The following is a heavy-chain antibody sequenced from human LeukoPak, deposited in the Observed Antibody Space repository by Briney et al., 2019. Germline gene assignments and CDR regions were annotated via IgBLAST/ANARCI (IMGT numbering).Heavy chain of an antibody. D-gene: IGHD3-22*01. CDR1: GYTFTSYG. V-gene: IGHV1-18*01. J-gene: IGHJ4*02. Sequence: VASVKVSCKASGYTFTSYGISWVRQAPGQGLEWMGWISAYNGNTNYAQKLQGRVTMTTDTSTSTAYMELRSLRSDDTAVYYCARDLGYDSSGYYFDYWGQGTLVTVSS. CDR3: ARDLGYDSSGYYFDY. CDR2: ISAYNGNT.